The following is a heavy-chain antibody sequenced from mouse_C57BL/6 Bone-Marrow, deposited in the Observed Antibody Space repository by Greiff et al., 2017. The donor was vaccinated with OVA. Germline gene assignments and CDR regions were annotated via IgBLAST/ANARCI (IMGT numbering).Heavy chain of an antibody. J-gene: IGHJ1*03. CDR3: ARHGPPYYYGSSYDV. D-gene: IGHD1-1*01. V-gene: IGHV5-12*01. Sequence: DVKLVESGGGLVQPGGSLKLSCAASGFTFSDYYMYWVRQTPEKRLEWVAYISNGGGSTYYPDTVKGRFTISRDNAKNTLYLQMSRLKSEDTAMYYCARHGPPYYYGSSYDVWGTGTTVTVSS. CDR2: ISNGGGST. CDR1: GFTFSDYY.